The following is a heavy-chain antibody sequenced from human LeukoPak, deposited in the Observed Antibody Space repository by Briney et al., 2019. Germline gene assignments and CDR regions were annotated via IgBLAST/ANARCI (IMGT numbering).Heavy chain of an antibody. J-gene: IGHJ3*02. CDR1: GFTVSSNY. CDR2: IYSGGGT. CDR3: ARDHYVDAFDI. V-gene: IGHV3-66*01. Sequence: QAGGSLRPSCAASGFTVSSNYMSWVRQAPGKGLEWVSVIYSGGGTYYADAVKGRFTISRDNSKNTLYLQMNSLRAGDTAVYYCARDHYVDAFDIWGQGTMVTVSS. D-gene: IGHD3-16*01.